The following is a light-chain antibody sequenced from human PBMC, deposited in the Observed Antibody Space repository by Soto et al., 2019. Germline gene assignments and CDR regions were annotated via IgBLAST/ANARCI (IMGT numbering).Light chain of an antibody. CDR2: GAS. J-gene: IGKJ2*01. V-gene: IGKV3-15*01. Sequence: EIVMTQSPAPLSVSPGERATLSCRASQGVSSNLAWYQQKPAQTPRLLIYGASTRATGVPARFSGSGSGTEFTLTISSLQSEDFAIYYCQQYNNWPYTFGQGTKLEIK. CDR3: QQYNNWPYT. CDR1: QGVSSN.